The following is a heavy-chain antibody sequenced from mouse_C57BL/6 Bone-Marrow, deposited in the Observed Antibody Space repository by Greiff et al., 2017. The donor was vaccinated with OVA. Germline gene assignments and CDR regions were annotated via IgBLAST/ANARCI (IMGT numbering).Heavy chain of an antibody. CDR1: GYTFASYW. J-gene: IGHJ4*01. V-gene: IGHV1-61*01. CDR3: ARRIPYYAMDY. CDR2: IYPSDSET. Sequence: QVQLQQPGAELVRPGSSVKLSCKASGYTFASYWMDWVKQRPGQGLEWIGNIYPSDSETHYNQKFKDKATLTVDKSSSTAYMQLSSLTSEDSAVYYCARRIPYYAMDYWGQGTSVTVSS.